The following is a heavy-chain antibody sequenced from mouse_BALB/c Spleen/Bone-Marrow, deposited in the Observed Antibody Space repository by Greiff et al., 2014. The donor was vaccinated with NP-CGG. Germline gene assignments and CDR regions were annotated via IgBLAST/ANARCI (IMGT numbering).Heavy chain of an antibody. Sequence: VQLQESGGELMKPGASVKISCKATGYTFSNYWIQWVKQRPGHGPEWIGEILPGSDNTNYNEKFKGKATFTADTSSNTAYMQLSSLTSEDSAVYCCERGTPFDFWGQGTTRTVSP. V-gene: IGHV1-9*01. CDR3: ERGTPFDF. J-gene: IGHJ2*01. CDR1: GYTFSNYW. CDR2: ILPGSDNT.